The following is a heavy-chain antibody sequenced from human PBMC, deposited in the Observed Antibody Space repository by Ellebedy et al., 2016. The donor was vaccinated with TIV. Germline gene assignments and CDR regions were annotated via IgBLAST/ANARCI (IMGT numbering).Heavy chain of an antibody. Sequence: GESLKISXEASGSTLSSYSMNWVRQAPGKGLEWVSSISKSSTYIYYADSLKGHFTISRDNGKNTLHLQMNSLRVEDTAVYFCTRDSGWEESDWGQGTLVIVSS. V-gene: IGHV3-21*04. J-gene: IGHJ4*02. CDR1: GSTLSSYS. CDR2: ISKSSTYI. CDR3: TRDSGWEESD. D-gene: IGHD1-26*01.